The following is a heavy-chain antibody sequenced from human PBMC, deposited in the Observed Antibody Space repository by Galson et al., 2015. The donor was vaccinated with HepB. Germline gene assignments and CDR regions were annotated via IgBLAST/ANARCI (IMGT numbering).Heavy chain of an antibody. CDR2: ISYSGST. Sequence: SETLSLTCAVSGGSISSSNWWSWVRQPPGKGLEWIGEISYSGSTNYNPSLKSRVTISVDKSKNQFSLKLSSVTAADTAVYYCARGSSWNAQYYYYGMDVWGQGTTVTVSS. J-gene: IGHJ6*02. CDR1: GGSISSSNW. D-gene: IGHD1-1*01. CDR3: ARGSSWNAQYYYYGMDV. V-gene: IGHV4-4*02.